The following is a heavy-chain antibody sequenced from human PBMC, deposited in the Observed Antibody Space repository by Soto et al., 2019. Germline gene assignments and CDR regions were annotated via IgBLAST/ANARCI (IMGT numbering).Heavy chain of an antibody. D-gene: IGHD1-26*01. CDR3: APGSSGTGGEEF. CDR1: GLTLSHHA. J-gene: IGHJ4*02. Sequence: GGSLRLSCIFSGLTLSHHAMSWVRQAPGKGLEWISVISEYGDRTFYADSVKGRFTISRDNSKNTLSLHMNSLRVEDTAIYYCAPGSSGTGGEEFWGQGSLVTVSS. CDR2: ISEYGDRT. V-gene: IGHV3-23*01.